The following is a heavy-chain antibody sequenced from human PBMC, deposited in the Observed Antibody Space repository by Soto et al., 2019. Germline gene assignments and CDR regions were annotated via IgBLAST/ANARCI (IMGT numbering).Heavy chain of an antibody. CDR1: GFTFSSYW. J-gene: IGHJ5*01. CDR2: IKPDGSRT. CDR3: ARDNNWSYDS. D-gene: IGHD1-1*01. Sequence: GGSLRLSCAASGFTFSSYWMHWVRQAPGEGLVWVSYIKPDGSRTKDADSVKGRFTISRDNARNTLYLRMNSLRAEDTAVYYCARDNNWSYDSWGRGTQVTVSS. V-gene: IGHV3-74*03.